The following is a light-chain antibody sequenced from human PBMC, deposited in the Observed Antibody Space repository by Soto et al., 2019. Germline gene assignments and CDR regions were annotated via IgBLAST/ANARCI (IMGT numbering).Light chain of an antibody. J-gene: IGLJ1*01. CDR3: SSYTRSSLYV. V-gene: IGLV2-14*01. Sequence: QSALTQPASVSGSPGQSITISCTGTSSDVGGYNYVSWYQQHPGKAPKLMMYDVSNRPSGVSNRFSGSKSGNTASLTISGLQAEDEADYYCSSYTRSSLYVFGNGTKVTVL. CDR2: DVS. CDR1: SSDVGGYNY.